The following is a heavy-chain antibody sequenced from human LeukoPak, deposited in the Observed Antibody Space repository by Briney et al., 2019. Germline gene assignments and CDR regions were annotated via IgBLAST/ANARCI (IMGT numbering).Heavy chain of an antibody. CDR1: GGFIGSGYYY. CDR2: IYTSGST. J-gene: IGHJ6*03. Sequence: SQTLSLTCTVSGGFIGSGYYYWIWIRQPAGKGLEWIGRIYTSGSTHYNPSLKSRVSISIDTSENQLSLNLSSVAAADTAVYYCARGEETHYIYYFYMDFWGKGTTVTVSS. CDR3: ARGEETHYIYYFYMDF. D-gene: IGHD4-11*01. V-gene: IGHV4-61*02.